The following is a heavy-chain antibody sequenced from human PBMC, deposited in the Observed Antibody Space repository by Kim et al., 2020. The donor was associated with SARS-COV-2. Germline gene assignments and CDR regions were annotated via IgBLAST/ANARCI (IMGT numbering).Heavy chain of an antibody. CDR2: IYYSGST. Sequence: SETLSLTCTVSGGSISSYYWSWIRQPPGKGLEWIGYIYYSGSTNYNPSLKSRVTISVDTSKNQFSLKLSSVTAADTAVYYCARDLRYYDILTGYSKGWFDPWGQGTLVTVSS. V-gene: IGHV4-59*01. D-gene: IGHD3-9*01. J-gene: IGHJ5*02. CDR1: GGSISSYY. CDR3: ARDLRYYDILTGYSKGWFDP.